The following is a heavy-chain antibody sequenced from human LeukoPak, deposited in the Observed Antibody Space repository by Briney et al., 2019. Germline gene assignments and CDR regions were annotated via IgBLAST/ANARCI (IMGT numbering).Heavy chain of an antibody. Sequence: SETLSLTCTVSGGSISSSSYYWGWIRQPPGKGLEWIGSIYYSGSTYYNPSLKSRVTISVDTSKNQFSLKLSSVTAADTAVYYCARHGSPRIVVVPAAIVDAFDIWGQGTMATVSS. CDR2: IYYSGST. CDR1: GGSISSSSYY. D-gene: IGHD2-2*02. V-gene: IGHV4-39*01. CDR3: ARHGSPRIVVVPAAIVDAFDI. J-gene: IGHJ3*02.